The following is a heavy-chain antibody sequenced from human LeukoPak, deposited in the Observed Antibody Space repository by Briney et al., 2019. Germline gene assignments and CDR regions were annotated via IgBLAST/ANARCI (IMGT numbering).Heavy chain of an antibody. CDR1: GFTFSSYA. Sequence: GGSLRLSCAASGFTFSSYAMHWVRQAPGKGLEWVAVISYDGSNKYYADSVKGRFTISRDNSKNTLYLQMNSLRAGDTAVYYCAIIAARREDYWGQGTLVTVSS. V-gene: IGHV3-30-3*01. CDR3: AIIAARREDY. J-gene: IGHJ4*02. CDR2: ISYDGSNK. D-gene: IGHD6-6*01.